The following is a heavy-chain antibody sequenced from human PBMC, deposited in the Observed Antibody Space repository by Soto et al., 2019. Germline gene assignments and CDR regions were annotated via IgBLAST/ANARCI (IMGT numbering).Heavy chain of an antibody. V-gene: IGHV5-10-1*01. CDR1: GYSFTSYW. J-gene: IGHJ5*02. Sequence: HGESLKISCKGSGYSFTSYWISWVRQMPGKGLEWMGRIDPSDSYTNYSPSFQGHVTISADKSISTAYLQWSSLKASDTAMYYCARQREASSSWGNNWFDPWGQGTLVTVSS. CDR2: IDPSDSYT. CDR3: ARQREASSSWGNNWFDP. D-gene: IGHD6-13*01.